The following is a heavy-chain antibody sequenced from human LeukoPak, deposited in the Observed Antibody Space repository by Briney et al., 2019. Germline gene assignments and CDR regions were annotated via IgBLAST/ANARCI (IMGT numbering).Heavy chain of an antibody. CDR3: ASSYSGSYSYYYYMDV. CDR2: INHSGST. J-gene: IGHJ6*03. CDR1: GGSFSGYY. D-gene: IGHD1-26*01. Sequence: SETLSLTCAVYGGSFSGYYWSWIRQPPGKGLEWIGEINHSGSTNYNPSLKSRVTISVDKSKNQSSLKLSSVTAADTAVYYCASSYSGSYSYYYYMDVWGKGTTVTVSS. V-gene: IGHV4-34*01.